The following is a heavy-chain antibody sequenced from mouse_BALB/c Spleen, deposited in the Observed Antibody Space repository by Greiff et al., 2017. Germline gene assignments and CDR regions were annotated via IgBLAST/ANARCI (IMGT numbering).Heavy chain of an antibody. V-gene: IGHV5-4*02. CDR1: GFTFSDYY. CDR3: ARDPTYGYGYYAMDY. J-gene: IGHJ4*01. CDR2: ISDGGSYT. D-gene: IGHD2-2*01. Sequence: DVMLVESGGGLVKPGGSLKLSCAASGFTFSDYYMYWVRQTPEKRLEWVATISDGGSYTYYPDSVKGRFTISRDNAKNNLYLQMSSLKSEDTAMYYCARDPTYGYGYYAMDYWGQGTSVTVSS.